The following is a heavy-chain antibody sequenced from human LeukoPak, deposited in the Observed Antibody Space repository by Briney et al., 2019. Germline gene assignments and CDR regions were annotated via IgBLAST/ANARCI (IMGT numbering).Heavy chain of an antibody. Sequence: SETLSLTCTVSGGSISSYYWSWIRQPPGKGLEWIGYIYYSGSTNYNPSLKSRVTISVDTSKNQFSLKLSSVTAADTAVYYCARGSTVTGDAFDIWGQGTMVTVSS. D-gene: IGHD4-17*01. CDR3: ARGSTVTGDAFDI. J-gene: IGHJ3*02. V-gene: IGHV4-59*01. CDR2: IYYSGST. CDR1: GGSISSYY.